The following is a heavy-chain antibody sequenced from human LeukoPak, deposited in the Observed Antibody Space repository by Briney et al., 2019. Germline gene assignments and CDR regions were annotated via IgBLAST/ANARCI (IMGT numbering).Heavy chain of an antibody. CDR3: ARDLSVSGYDEHLDY. Sequence: SETLSLTCAVYGGSFSGYYWSWIRQPPGKGLEWIGEINHSGSTNYNPSLKSRVTISVDTSKNQFSLKLSSVTAADTAVYYCARDLSVSGYDEHLDYWGQGTPVTVSS. J-gene: IGHJ4*02. V-gene: IGHV4-34*01. CDR2: INHSGST. CDR1: GGSFSGYY. D-gene: IGHD5-12*01.